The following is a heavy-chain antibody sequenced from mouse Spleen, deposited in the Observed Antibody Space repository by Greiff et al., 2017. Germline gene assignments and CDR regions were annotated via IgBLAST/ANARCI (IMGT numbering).Heavy chain of an antibody. CDR2: IHPNSGST. CDR3: ARSCYYDGSYDYAMDY. V-gene: IGHV1-64*01. J-gene: IGHJ4*01. CDR1: GYTFTSYW. Sequence: VQLQQPGAELVKPGASVKLSCKASGYTFTSYWMHWVKQRPGQGLEWIGMIHPNSGSTNYNEKFKSKATLTVDKSSSTAYMQLSSLTSEDSAVYYCARSCYYDGSYDYAMDYWGQGTSVTVSS. D-gene: IGHD1-1*01.